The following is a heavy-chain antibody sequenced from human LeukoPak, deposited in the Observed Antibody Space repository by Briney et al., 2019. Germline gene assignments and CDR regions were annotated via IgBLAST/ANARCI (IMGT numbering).Heavy chain of an antibody. V-gene: IGHV5-51*01. D-gene: IGHD3-22*01. CDR3: ARFYSQYYDSSGYYFDY. Sequence: GESLKISCKGSGYSFTSYWIGWVRQMPGKGPEWMGIIYPGDSDTRYSPSFQGQVTISADKSISTAYLQWSSLKASDTAMYYCARFYSQYYDSSGYYFDYWGQGTLVTVSS. CDR2: IYPGDSDT. CDR1: GYSFTSYW. J-gene: IGHJ4*02.